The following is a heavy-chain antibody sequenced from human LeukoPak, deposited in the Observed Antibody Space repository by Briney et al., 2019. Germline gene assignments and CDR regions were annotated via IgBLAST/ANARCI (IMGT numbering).Heavy chain of an antibody. D-gene: IGHD2-15*01. J-gene: IGHJ6*02. Sequence: ASVKVSCKESGYTFTSYYMHWVRQAPGQGLEWMGIINPSGGSTSYAQKFQGRVTITRDTSTSTVYMELSSLRSEDTAVYYCAREIYCSGGSCPFVYYYYGMDVWGQGTTVTVSS. CDR3: AREIYCSGGSCPFVYYYYGMDV. CDR1: GYTFTSYY. CDR2: INPSGGST. V-gene: IGHV1-46*01.